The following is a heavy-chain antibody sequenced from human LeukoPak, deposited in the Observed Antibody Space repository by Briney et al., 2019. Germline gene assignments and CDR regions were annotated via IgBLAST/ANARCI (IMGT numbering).Heavy chain of an antibody. Sequence: SETLSLTCAVYGGSFSGYYWSWIRQPPGKGLEWIGEINHSGSTNYNPSLKSRVTISVDTSKNQFSLKLSSVTVADTAVYYCARGGPGLATMIVVVTYNWFDPWGQGTLVTVSS. D-gene: IGHD3-22*01. CDR3: ARGGPGLATMIVVVTYNWFDP. CDR1: GGSFSGYY. V-gene: IGHV4-34*01. CDR2: INHSGST. J-gene: IGHJ5*02.